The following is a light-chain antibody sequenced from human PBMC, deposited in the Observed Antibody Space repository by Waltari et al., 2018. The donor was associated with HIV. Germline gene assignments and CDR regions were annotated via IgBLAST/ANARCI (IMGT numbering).Light chain of an antibody. J-gene: IGLJ2*01. CDR3: AAWGDSLSGPVV. CDR2: EVD. CDR1: RSDIGNYAY. Sequence: QSALTQPPSASGSPEQSVTLSCTGTRSDIGNYAYVSWYQQHPGKAPKLLIYEVDKRPSGVPDRFSGSKSGDTASLTVSGLQAEDEADYHCAAWGDSLSGPVVFGGGTKLTVL. V-gene: IGLV2-8*01.